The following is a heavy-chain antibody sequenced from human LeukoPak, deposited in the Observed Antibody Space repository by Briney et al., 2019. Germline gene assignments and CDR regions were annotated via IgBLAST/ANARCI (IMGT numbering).Heavy chain of an antibody. D-gene: IGHD3-3*01. Sequence: PSETLSLTCAVYGGSFSGYYWSWIRQPPGKGLEWIGEINHSGSTNYNPSLKSQVTISVDTPKNQFSLKLSSVTAADTAVYYCARAPLDFWSGYYFDYWGQGTLVTVSS. V-gene: IGHV4-34*01. CDR1: GGSFSGYY. CDR2: INHSGST. CDR3: ARAPLDFWSGYYFDY. J-gene: IGHJ4*02.